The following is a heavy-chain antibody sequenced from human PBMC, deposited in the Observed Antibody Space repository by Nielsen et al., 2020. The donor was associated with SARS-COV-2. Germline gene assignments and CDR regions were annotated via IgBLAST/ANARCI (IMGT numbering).Heavy chain of an antibody. CDR1: GGSISSNNHY. J-gene: IGHJ3*01. D-gene: IGHD4-17*01. CDR3: ASTTVAKHNAFNL. CDR2: FYYGGTT. Sequence: SETLSLTCTVSGGSISSNNHYWGWIRQPPGKGLEWIGSFYYGGTTYQNPSLESRVTISDDTSKDQFSLKLSSVTAADTAMYYCASTTVAKHNAFNLWGQGTMVTVSS. V-gene: IGHV4-39*07.